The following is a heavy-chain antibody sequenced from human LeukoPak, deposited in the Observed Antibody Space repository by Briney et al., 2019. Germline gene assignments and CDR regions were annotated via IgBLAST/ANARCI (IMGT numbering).Heavy chain of an antibody. D-gene: IGHD3-22*01. V-gene: IGHV4-31*03. CDR2: IYYSGSN. CDR1: GGSITSDSYY. CDR3: ARGKDSSDYFDY. Sequence: PSETLSLTCTVSGGSITSDSYYWSWIRQHPGKGLEWIAYIYYSGSNYYNPSLKNRVTISVDTSKNQFSLKLSSVTAADTAVYFCARGKDSSDYFDYWGQETLVTVSS. J-gene: IGHJ4*02.